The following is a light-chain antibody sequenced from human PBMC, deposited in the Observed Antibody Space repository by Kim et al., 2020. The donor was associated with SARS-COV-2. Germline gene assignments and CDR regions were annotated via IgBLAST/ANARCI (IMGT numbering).Light chain of an antibody. CDR3: QTYDSAPYT. Sequence: DIQMTQSPSSLSASVGDRVTITCRASQGISNYLAWYQQKPGKLPKLLIYGASALQSGVPSRFSGSGSGTDFILTLSSLQPEDVATYYCQTYDSAPYTFGQVTKLEI. CDR2: GAS. V-gene: IGKV1-27*01. J-gene: IGKJ2*01. CDR1: QGISNY.